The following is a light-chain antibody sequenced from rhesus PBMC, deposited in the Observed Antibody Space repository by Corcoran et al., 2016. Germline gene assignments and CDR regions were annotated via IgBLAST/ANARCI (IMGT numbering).Light chain of an antibody. V-gene: IGKV1-21*01. CDR3: QHYYSAPYS. CDR2: EAS. CDR1: QDITRD. J-gene: IGKJ2*01. Sequence: DIQMSQSPSSLSASVGDRVTITCRASQDITRDLAWYQQKPGERPNLLFSEASSLHSGVPSRFSGSGSATDFTLSISSLQPEDFATYYCQHYYSAPYSFGQGTKVEIK.